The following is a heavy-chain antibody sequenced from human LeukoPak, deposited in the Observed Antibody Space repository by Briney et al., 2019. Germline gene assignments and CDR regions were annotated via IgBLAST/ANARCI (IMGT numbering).Heavy chain of an antibody. CDR1: GFTFSSYG. CDR3: AKDFSGSGWYY. D-gene: IGHD6-19*01. Sequence: PGGSLRLSCAASGFTFSSYGMHWVRQAPGKGLEWVSAISGSGGSTYYADSVKGRFTISRDNSKNTLYLQMNSLRAEDTAVYYCAKDFSGSGWYYWGQGTLVTVSS. J-gene: IGHJ4*02. CDR2: ISGSGGST. V-gene: IGHV3-23*01.